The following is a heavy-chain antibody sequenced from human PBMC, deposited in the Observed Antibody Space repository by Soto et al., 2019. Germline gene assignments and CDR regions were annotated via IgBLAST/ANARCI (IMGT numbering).Heavy chain of an antibody. D-gene: IGHD2-15*01. CDR1: GYTFTSYY. CDR3: ARVLPPLVVVAATKENWFDP. V-gene: IGHV1-46*01. J-gene: IGHJ5*02. CDR2: INPSGGST. Sequence: ASVKVSCKASGYTFTSYYMHWVRQAPGQGLEWMGIINPSGGSTSYAQKFQGRVTMTRDTSTSTVYMELSSLRSEDTAVYYCARVLPPLVVVAATKENWFDPWGQGTLVTVSS.